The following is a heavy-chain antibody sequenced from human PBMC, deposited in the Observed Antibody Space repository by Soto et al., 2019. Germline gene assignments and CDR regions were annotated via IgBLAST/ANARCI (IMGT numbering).Heavy chain of an antibody. D-gene: IGHD1-26*01. CDR1: GGSISSGGYY. CDR2: IYYSGST. J-gene: IGHJ4*02. Sequence: QVQLQESGPGLVKPSQTLSLTCTVSGGSISSGGYYWSWIRQHLGKGLQWIGYIYYSGSTYYNPTLKSRFTISEDTSKDQFSLKLSSVTAADTAVYYGAREGGIVGATAADYWGQGTLVTVSS. V-gene: IGHV4-31*03. CDR3: AREGGIVGATAADY.